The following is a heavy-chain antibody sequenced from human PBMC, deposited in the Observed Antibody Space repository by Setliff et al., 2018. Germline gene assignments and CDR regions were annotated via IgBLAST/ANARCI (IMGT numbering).Heavy chain of an antibody. V-gene: IGHV3-21*01. J-gene: IGHJ3*02. CDR2: ISPDSIHI. CDR1: GFTFSDYA. D-gene: IGHD6-25*01. CDR3: ARSPANGGHDAFDI. Sequence: PGGSLRLSCTASGFTFSDYAMHWVRQAPGKGLEWVSSISPDSIHIYYADSVKGRFTISRDNARDSLYLHMNSLGAEDTAVYYCARSPANGGHDAFDIWGQGTMVTVSS.